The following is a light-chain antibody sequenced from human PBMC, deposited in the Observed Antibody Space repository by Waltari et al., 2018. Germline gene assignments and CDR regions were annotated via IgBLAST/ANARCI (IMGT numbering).Light chain of an antibody. Sequence: QSALTQPASVSGSPGQSITISCTGTSSDVGSYNFVSWYQQHPGKAPKLMIFEVSNRPSGVSNRFTGSKSGNTASLTISGLQAEDEADSYCSSYTSSNTVVFGGGTKLTVL. J-gene: IGLJ2*01. CDR2: EVS. CDR1: SSDVGSYNF. CDR3: SSYTSSNTVV. V-gene: IGLV2-14*01.